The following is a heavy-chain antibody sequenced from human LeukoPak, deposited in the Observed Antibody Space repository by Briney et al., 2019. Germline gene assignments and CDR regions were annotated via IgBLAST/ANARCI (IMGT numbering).Heavy chain of an antibody. CDR1: GFTFSRYA. V-gene: IGHV3-23*01. CDR2: ISGSGGST. Sequence: GGSLRLSCAASGFTFSRYAMSWVRQAPGKGLEWVSAISGSGGSTYYADSVKGRFTISRDNSKNTLYLLMNSLRAEDTAVYYCVRSRGFYYYYGMDVWGQGTTVTVSS. J-gene: IGHJ6*02. D-gene: IGHD6-13*01. CDR3: VRSRGFYYYYGMDV.